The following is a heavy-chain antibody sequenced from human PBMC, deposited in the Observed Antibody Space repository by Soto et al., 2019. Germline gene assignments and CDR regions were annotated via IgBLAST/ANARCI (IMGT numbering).Heavy chain of an antibody. CDR1: GYTFTSYD. J-gene: IGHJ5*02. D-gene: IGHD2-8*02. Sequence: GASVKVSCKASGYTFTSYDINWVRQATGQGLEWMGWMNPNRGNTGYAQKFQGRVTMTRNTSISTAYMEMSSLRSEDTAVYYCARGSLVAVNWFDPWGQGTLVTVSS. CDR3: ARGSLVAVNWFDP. CDR2: MNPNRGNT. V-gene: IGHV1-8*01.